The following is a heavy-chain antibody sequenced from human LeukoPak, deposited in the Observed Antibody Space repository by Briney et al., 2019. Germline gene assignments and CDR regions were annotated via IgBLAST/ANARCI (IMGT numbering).Heavy chain of an antibody. J-gene: IGHJ4*02. D-gene: IGHD3-9*01. CDR2: ISAYNGNA. CDR3: VGYFDLPRPFDY. Sequence: GGSVKVSCKASGYTFTRYGISWVRQALGQGLEWMGWISAYNGNANYAQNLQGRVTMTTDTSPSTAYMERRSLRSDDTAVYYCVGYFDLPRPFDYWGQGTLVTVSS. CDR1: GYTFTRYG. V-gene: IGHV1-18*04.